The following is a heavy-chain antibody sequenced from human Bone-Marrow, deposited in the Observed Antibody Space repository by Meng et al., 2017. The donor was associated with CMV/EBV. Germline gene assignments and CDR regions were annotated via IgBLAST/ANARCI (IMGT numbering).Heavy chain of an antibody. J-gene: IGHJ6*02. CDR2: INHNGST. CDR1: GGPFSGYY. Sequence: SETLSLTCAVYGGPFSGYYWSWIRQPPGKGLEWIGEINHNGSTNYNPSLKSRVTISVDTSKNQFSLKLSSVTAADTAVYYCARFVAAAVPDGMDVWGQGTTVTVSS. D-gene: IGHD6-13*01. V-gene: IGHV4-34*01. CDR3: ARFVAAAVPDGMDV.